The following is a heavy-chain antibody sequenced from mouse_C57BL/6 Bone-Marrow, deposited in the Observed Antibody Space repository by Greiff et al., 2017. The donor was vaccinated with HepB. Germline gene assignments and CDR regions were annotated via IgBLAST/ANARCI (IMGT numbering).Heavy chain of an antibody. Sequence: EVQLQQSGPELVKPGASVKISCKASGYTFTDYYMNWVKQSHGKSLEWIGDINPNNGGTSYNQKFKGKATLTVDKSSSTAYMELRSLTSEDSAVYYCARSWGNLYAMDYWGQGTSVTVSS. CDR3: ARSWGNLYAMDY. CDR2: INPNNGGT. J-gene: IGHJ4*01. V-gene: IGHV1-26*01. CDR1: GYTFTDYY. D-gene: IGHD2-1*01.